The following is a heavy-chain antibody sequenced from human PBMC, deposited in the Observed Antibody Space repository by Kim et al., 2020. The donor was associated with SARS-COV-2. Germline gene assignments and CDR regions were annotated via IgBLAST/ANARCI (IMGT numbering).Heavy chain of an antibody. D-gene: IGHD3-3*01. CDR3: ARHESTDITIFGVVTQRGWFDP. Sequence: SETLSLTCTVSGGSISSSSYYWGWIRQPPGKGLEWIGSIYYSGSTYYNPSLKSRVTISVDTSKNQFSLKLSSVTAADTAVYYCARHESTDITIFGVVTQRGWFDPWGQGTLVTVSS. J-gene: IGHJ5*02. V-gene: IGHV4-39*01. CDR1: GGSISSSSYY. CDR2: IYYSGST.